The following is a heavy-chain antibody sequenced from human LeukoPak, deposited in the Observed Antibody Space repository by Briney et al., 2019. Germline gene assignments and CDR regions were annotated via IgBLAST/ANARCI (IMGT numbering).Heavy chain of an antibody. Sequence: GGSLRLSYAASGFTFSIHWMTWVRQAPGKGLEWVATIKPDGNDKYFVDSVKGRFTVSRDNAKTSLYLQMNSLRAEDTAIYYCTTSDCEYWGQGTLVTVSS. J-gene: IGHJ4*02. CDR3: TTSDCEY. CDR2: IKPDGNDK. CDR1: GFTFSIHW. V-gene: IGHV3-7*03.